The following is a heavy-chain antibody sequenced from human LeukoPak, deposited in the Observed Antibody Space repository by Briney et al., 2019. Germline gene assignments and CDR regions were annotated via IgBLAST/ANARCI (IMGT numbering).Heavy chain of an antibody. D-gene: IGHD1-26*01. J-gene: IGHJ6*02. CDR2: IGTNTGNP. V-gene: IGHV7-4-1*02. CDR1: GYTFTSNA. Sequence: ASVKVSCKASGYTFTSNAINWVRQAPRQGLEWMGWIGTNTGNPTYAQGFTGRFVFSLGTSVNTAFLQISSLKAEDTAIYYCARTGIVGSTNYGMDVWGQGTTVTVSS. CDR3: ARTGIVGSTNYGMDV.